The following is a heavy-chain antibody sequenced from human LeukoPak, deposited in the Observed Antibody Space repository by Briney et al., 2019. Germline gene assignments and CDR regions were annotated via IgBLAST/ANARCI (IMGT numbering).Heavy chain of an antibody. CDR3: ARPIAARHTDAFDI. V-gene: IGHV4-30-2*01. Sequence: PSETLSLTCTVSGDSISSGGYYWSWIRQPPGKGLEWIGYIYHSGSTYYNPSLKSRVTISVDRSKNQFSLKLSSVTAADTAVYYCARPIAARHTDAFDIWGQGTMVTVSS. J-gene: IGHJ3*02. CDR2: IYHSGST. D-gene: IGHD6-6*01. CDR1: GDSISSGGYY.